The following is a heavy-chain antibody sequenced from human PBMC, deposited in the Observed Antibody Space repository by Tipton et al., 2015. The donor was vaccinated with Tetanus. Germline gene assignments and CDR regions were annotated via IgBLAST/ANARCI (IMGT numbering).Heavy chain of an antibody. J-gene: IGHJ4*02. V-gene: IGHV3-21*01. Sequence: SLRLSCAGSGFTFSLYAMNWVRQAPGKGLEWVSSISSTSSYIYYADSIKGRFTISRDNAKNSVFLQMNSLTAADTAVYYCARVAGFCGGDCLDSWGLGAQVTVSS. D-gene: IGHD2-21*01. CDR1: GFTFSLYA. CDR2: ISSTSSYI. CDR3: ARVAGFCGGDCLDS.